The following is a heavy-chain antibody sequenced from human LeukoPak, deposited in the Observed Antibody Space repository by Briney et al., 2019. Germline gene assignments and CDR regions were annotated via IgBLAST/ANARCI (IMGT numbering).Heavy chain of an antibody. CDR1: GLTFSSSW. D-gene: IGHD1-26*01. CDR3: ARYSGSFPGWLDP. V-gene: IGHV3-7*01. Sequence: GGSLRLSCAASGLTFSSSWMNWVRQAPGKGLEWVANINPAGSQKNYVDSVKGRSTISRDNAMNSVFLQIDSLRAEDTGVYYCARYSGSFPGWLDPWGQGTLVTVSS. J-gene: IGHJ5*02. CDR2: INPAGSQK.